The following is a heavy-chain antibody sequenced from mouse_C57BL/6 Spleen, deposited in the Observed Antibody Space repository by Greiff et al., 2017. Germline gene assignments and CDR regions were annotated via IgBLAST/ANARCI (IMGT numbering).Heavy chain of an antibody. J-gene: IGHJ3*01. CDR2: IDPSDSYT. V-gene: IGHV1-59*01. CDR3: APLGYEYDETWFAY. Sequence: VQLQQPGAELVRPGTSVKLSCKASGYTFTSYWMHWVKQRPGQGLEWIGVIDPSDSYTNYNQKFKGKATLTVDTSSSTAYMQLSSLTSEDSAVYYCAPLGYEYDETWFAYWGQGTLVTVSA. D-gene: IGHD2-4*01. CDR1: GYTFTSYW.